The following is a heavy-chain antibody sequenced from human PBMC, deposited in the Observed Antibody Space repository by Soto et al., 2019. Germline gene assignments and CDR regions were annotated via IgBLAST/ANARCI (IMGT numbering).Heavy chain of an antibody. CDR2: ISYDGSKK. D-gene: IGHD4-4*01. Sequence: ESGGGVVQPGTSLRLSCAASGFTFSNYAIHWVRQAPGKGLEWVAVISYDGSKKFYADSVKGRFTISRDSSKNTVYLQINSLRLEDSAVYYCERGTTVTTPNYFDMNVWVQGTTVTVSS. J-gene: IGHJ6*02. CDR1: GFTFSNYA. V-gene: IGHV3-30-3*01. CDR3: ERGTTVTTPNYFDMNV.